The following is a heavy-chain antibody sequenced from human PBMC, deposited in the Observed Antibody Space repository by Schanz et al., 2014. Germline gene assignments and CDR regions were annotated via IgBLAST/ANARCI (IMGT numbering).Heavy chain of an antibody. CDR3: ASGVHVSSLQKGLQF. CDR2: IATSSSTR. J-gene: IGHJ1*01. V-gene: IGHV3-48*01. CDR1: GFIFSSYG. D-gene: IGHD3-10*01. Sequence: EVQLLDSGGGVVQPGWSLRLSCAASGFIFSSYGLHWVRQAPGKGLEWLSYIATSSSTRHYADSVKGRVTISRDNAKNSVSLQMRRLRVEDTAVYYCASGVHVSSLQKGLQFWGRGTLVIVSS.